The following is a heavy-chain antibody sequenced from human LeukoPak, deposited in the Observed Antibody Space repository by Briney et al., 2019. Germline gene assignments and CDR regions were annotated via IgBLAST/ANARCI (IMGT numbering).Heavy chain of an antibody. Sequence: RTSETLSLTCTVSDGSISSYYWSWIRQPPGKGLEWIGYIYYTGSTNYNPSLTSRVTISVDTSKNQFSLKLSSVTAADTAVYYCARLTSSWFDPWGQGTLVTVSS. J-gene: IGHJ5*02. CDR3: ARLTSSWFDP. CDR2: IYYTGST. V-gene: IGHV4-59*08. CDR1: DGSISSYY. D-gene: IGHD6-6*01.